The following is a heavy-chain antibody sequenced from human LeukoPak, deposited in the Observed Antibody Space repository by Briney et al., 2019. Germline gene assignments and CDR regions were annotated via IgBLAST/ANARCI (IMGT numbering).Heavy chain of an antibody. CDR2: ISGSGGST. CDR1: GFTFSSYA. V-gene: IGHV3-23*01. Sequence: GGSLRLSCAASGFTFSSYAMSWVRQAPGKGPEWVSAISGSGGSTYYADSVKGRFTISRDNSKNTLYLQMNSLRAEDTAVYYCATTSTGSIAAANHYFDYWGQGTLVTVSS. J-gene: IGHJ4*02. D-gene: IGHD6-13*01. CDR3: ATTSTGSIAAANHYFDY.